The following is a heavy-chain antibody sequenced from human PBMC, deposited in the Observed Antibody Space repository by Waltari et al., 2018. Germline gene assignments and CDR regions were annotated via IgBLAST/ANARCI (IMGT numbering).Heavy chain of an antibody. V-gene: IGHV3-30*18. D-gene: IGHD6-13*01. CDR1: GFTFSSYG. Sequence: QVQLVESGGGVVQPGRSLRLSCAASGFTFSSYGMHWVRQAPGKGLEWVAVIWYDGSNKYYADSVKGRFTISRDNSKNTLYLQMNSLRAEDTAMYYCVKGVVSSWKEGYYFDYWGQGTLVTVSS. CDR2: IWYDGSNK. J-gene: IGHJ4*02. CDR3: VKGVVSSWKEGYYFDY.